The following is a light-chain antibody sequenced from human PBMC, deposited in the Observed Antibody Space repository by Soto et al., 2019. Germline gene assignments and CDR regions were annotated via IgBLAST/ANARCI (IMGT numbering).Light chain of an antibody. Sequence: EIVLTQSPGTLSLSPGERATLSCRASQSVSSTNLVWYQQKRGQAPRLLIYDASTRGTGIPDRFRGSGSGTDFTLTISRLEPEDFAVYFCQHYGNSVWTFGQGTKVDI. V-gene: IGKV3-20*01. CDR1: QSVSSTN. CDR2: DAS. J-gene: IGKJ1*01. CDR3: QHYGNSVWT.